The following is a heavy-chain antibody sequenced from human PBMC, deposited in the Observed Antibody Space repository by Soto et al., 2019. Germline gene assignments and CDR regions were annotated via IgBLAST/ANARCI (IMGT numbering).Heavy chain of an antibody. CDR2: IYYSGST. CDR1: VGSVSSYY. CDR3: ARARRDILTGYYTAGRYYFDY. V-gene: IGHV4-59*02. J-gene: IGHJ4*02. Sequence: SETLSLTCTVSVGSVSSYYWSWIRQPPGKGLEWIGYIYYSGSTNYNPSLKSRVTISVDTSKNQFSLKLSSVTAADTAVYYCARARRDILTGYYTAGRYYFDYWGQGTLVTVSS. D-gene: IGHD3-9*01.